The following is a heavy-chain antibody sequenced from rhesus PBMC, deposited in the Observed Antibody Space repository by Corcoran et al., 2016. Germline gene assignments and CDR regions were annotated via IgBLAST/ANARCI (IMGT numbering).Heavy chain of an antibody. V-gene: IGHV2-174*01. D-gene: IGHD1-44*01. CDR2: LYWYDDK. Sequence: QVTLKESGPALVKPTQTLTLTCTFSGFSLTTSGMGVGWIRQPPGKALVWLALLYWYDDKRSSTSLKSRLTIAKDTAKNQVVLTMTNMDPVDTATYYCARGYSGNYGLDSWGQGVVVTVSS. CDR3: ARGYSGNYGLDS. CDR1: GFSLTTSGMG. J-gene: IGHJ6*01.